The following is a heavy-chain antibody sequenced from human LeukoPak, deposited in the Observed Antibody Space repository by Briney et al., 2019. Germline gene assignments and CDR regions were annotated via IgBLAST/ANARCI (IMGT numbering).Heavy chain of an antibody. V-gene: IGHV4-4*07. CDR2: IYSNGST. CDR1: AGSISSYY. Sequence: SSETLSLTCTVSAGSISSYYWSWIRQPGGKGLGWIGSIYSNGSTNYNPSLKSRVTMSVDTSTNQFSLKLSSVTAADTAVYYCARGQYHLLYWYFDLWGRGTLVTVSS. CDR3: ARGQYHLLYWYFDL. D-gene: IGHD2-2*01. J-gene: IGHJ2*01.